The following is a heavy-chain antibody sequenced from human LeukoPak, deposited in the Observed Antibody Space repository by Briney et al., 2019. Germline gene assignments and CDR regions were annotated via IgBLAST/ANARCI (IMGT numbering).Heavy chain of an antibody. Sequence: GGSLRLSCAASGFTFSSYGMHWVRQAPGKGLEWVAVIWYDGSNKYYADSVKGRFTISRDNSKNTLYPQMNSLRAEDTAVYYCARAAYYDFWSGYPVDYWGQGTLVTVSS. CDR2: IWYDGSNK. CDR1: GFTFSSYG. CDR3: ARAAYYDFWSGYPVDY. D-gene: IGHD3-3*01. V-gene: IGHV3-33*01. J-gene: IGHJ4*02.